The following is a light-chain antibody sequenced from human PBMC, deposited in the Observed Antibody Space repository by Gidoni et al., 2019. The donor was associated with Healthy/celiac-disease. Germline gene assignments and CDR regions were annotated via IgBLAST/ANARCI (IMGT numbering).Light chain of an antibody. V-gene: IGKV1-39*01. J-gene: IGKJ2*01. CDR3: QQSYSNPPEYT. CDR2: AAS. Sequence: DFQIHQSPSSLSASVGDRVTITCRASQSISSYLNWYQQKPGKAPKLLIYAASSLQSGVPSRFSGSGSGTDFTLTISSLQPEDFATYYCQQSYSNPPEYTFGQGTKLEIK. CDR1: QSISSY.